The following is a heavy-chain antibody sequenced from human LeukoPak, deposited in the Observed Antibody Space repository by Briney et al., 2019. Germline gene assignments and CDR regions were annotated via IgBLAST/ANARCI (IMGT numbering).Heavy chain of an antibody. J-gene: IGHJ4*02. D-gene: IGHD3-3*01. V-gene: IGHV4-31*03. CDR1: GGSISSGGYY. Sequence: PSETLSLTCTVSGGSISSGGYYWSWIRQHPGKGLEWIGYIYYSGSTFYNPSLKSRVTISVDTSKNQFSLKLSSVTAADTAVYYCARDPSTIFGVVTHFDYWGQGTLVTVSS. CDR3: ARDPSTIFGVVTHFDY. CDR2: IYYSGST.